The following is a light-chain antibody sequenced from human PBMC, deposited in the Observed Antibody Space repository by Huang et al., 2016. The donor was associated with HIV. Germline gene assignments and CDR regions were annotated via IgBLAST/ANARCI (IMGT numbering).Light chain of an antibody. CDR3: QQRSAWPLT. Sequence: EIVLTQSPDTLSLSPGERATLSCRASQSVRTYLAWYQQKPGQAPRLLIYDASHRATGIPDMFSGSGSGTDFTLTISNLQSEDFAVYYCQQRSAWPLTFGGGTKVEI. V-gene: IGKV3-11*01. CDR2: DAS. CDR1: QSVRTY. J-gene: IGKJ4*01.